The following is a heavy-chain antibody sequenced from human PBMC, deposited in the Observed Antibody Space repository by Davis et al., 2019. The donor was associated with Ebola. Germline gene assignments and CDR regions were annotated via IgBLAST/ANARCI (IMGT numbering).Heavy chain of an antibody. Sequence: GSLRLSCAVYGGSFSGYYWSWIRQPPGKGLEWIGEINHSGSTNYNPSLKSRVTISVDTSKNQFSLKLSSVTAADTAVYYCARGRRIVYSSSWHYYYYGMDVWGQGTTVTVSS. J-gene: IGHJ6*02. D-gene: IGHD6-13*01. CDR2: INHSGST. CDR1: GGSFSGYY. CDR3: ARGRRIVYSSSWHYYYYGMDV. V-gene: IGHV4-34*01.